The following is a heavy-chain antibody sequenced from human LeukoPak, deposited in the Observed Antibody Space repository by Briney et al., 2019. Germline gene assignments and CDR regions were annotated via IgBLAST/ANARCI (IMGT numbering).Heavy chain of an antibody. Sequence: PSETLSLTCAVYGGSFSGYYWSWIRQPPGKGLEWIGEINHSGSTNYNPSLKSRVTISVDTSKNQFSLKLSSVTAADTAVYYCAKDQYAVGATYFDYWGQGTLVTVSS. CDR2: INHSGST. CDR1: GGSFSGYY. CDR3: AKDQYAVGATYFDY. D-gene: IGHD1-26*01. V-gene: IGHV4-34*01. J-gene: IGHJ4*02.